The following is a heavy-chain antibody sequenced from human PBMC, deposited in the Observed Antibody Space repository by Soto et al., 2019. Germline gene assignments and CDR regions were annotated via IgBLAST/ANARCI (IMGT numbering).Heavy chain of an antibody. V-gene: IGHV1-69*01. Sequence: QEQLVQSGAEVKKPGSSVKVSCKASGGLFSSYPISWVRQVPGQGLEWMGGIIPVFQTADYTQRFQGRVTITADESTNTAYMELSSLRSEDTGIYYCARGGSGYTWFNEFWGQGTLVTVSS. CDR1: GGLFSSYP. CDR2: IIPVFQTA. J-gene: IGHJ4*02. D-gene: IGHD3-22*01. CDR3: ARGGSGYTWFNEF.